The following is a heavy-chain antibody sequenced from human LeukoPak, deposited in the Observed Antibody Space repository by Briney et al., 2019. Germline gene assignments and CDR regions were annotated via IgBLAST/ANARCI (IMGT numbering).Heavy chain of an antibody. J-gene: IGHJ4*02. CDR3: ARPYYYDSSGYYSPYFDY. D-gene: IGHD3-22*01. CDR2: IIPIFGTA. CDR1: RGTFSSYA. Sequence: ASVKVSCKASRGTFSSYAISWVRQAPGQGLEWMGGIIPIFGTANYAQKFQGRVTITADESTSTAYMELSSLRSEDTAVYYCARPYYYDSSGYYSPYFDYWGQGTLVTVSS. V-gene: IGHV1-69*13.